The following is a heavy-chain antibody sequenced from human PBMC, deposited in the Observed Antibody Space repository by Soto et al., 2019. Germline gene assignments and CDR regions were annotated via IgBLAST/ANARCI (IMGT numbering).Heavy chain of an antibody. CDR1: GDSIRSYY. CDR3: ARDIPQYSSGQRARGYYYYGMDV. J-gene: IGHJ6*02. Sequence: PSETLSLTCTVSGDSIRSYYWSWIRQSPGKGLEWIGYVYHTGSTNYNPSLKSRVTISVDTSKNQFSLKLSSVTAADTAVYYCARDIPQYSSGQRARGYYYYGMDVWGQGTTVTVS. CDR2: VYHTGST. D-gene: IGHD6-19*01. V-gene: IGHV4-59*01.